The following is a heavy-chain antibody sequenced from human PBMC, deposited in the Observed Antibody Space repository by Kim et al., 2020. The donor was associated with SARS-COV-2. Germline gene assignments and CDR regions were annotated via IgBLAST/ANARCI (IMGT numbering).Heavy chain of an antibody. D-gene: IGHD3-16*01. J-gene: IGHJ6*02. Sequence: GESLKISCKGSGYSFTSYWIGWVRQMPGKGLEWMGIIYPGDSDTRYSPSFQGQVTISTDKSISTAYLQWSSLKASDTAMYYCARHEVAYGYGYYGMDVWGQGTTVTVSS. CDR3: ARHEVAYGYGYYGMDV. V-gene: IGHV5-51*01. CDR2: IYPGDSDT. CDR1: GYSFTSYW.